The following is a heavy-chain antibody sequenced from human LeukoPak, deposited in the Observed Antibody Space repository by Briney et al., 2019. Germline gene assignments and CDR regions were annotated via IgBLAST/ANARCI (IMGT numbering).Heavy chain of an antibody. CDR3: ARQGYHWNDNNLYYFDY. Sequence: SETLSLPCAVSGYSINSAYYWGWIRQPPGKGLEWIGSMYHSGSTWYSPSLKSRISISIDTSKSQFSLKLRSIIAADTAIYYCARQGYHWNDNNLYYFDYWGQGTLVTVSS. V-gene: IGHV4-38-2*01. D-gene: IGHD1-20*01. CDR2: MYHSGST. J-gene: IGHJ4*02. CDR1: GYSINSAYY.